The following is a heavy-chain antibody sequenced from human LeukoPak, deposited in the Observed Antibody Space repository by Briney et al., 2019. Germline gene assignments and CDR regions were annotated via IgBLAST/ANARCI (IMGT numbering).Heavy chain of an antibody. CDR1: GYSLNDYY. D-gene: IGHD6-13*01. Sequence: VASVKVSCKASGYSLNDYYMHWVRQAPGQGLEWMGRIHPNSGSTNYAQNFQGRVTMTRDTSISTAYMELTRLRYDETAVYYCARPHSTSFYVVDYWGQGTLVTVSS. J-gene: IGHJ4*02. CDR3: ARPHSTSFYVVDY. CDR2: IHPNSGST. V-gene: IGHV1-2*06.